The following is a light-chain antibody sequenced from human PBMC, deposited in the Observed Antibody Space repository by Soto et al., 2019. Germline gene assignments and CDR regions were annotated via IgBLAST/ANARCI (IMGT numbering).Light chain of an antibody. J-gene: IGLJ3*02. V-gene: IGLV2-8*01. Sequence: QSALTQPPTASGSPGQSVTISCTGTSSDVGGYNYVSWYQQHPGKVPKLMIYEVTKRPSGVPDRFSGSKSGNTASLTVSGLQAEDEADYYCSSYAGSNILVFGGGTKVTVL. CDR2: EVT. CDR3: SSYAGSNILV. CDR1: SSDVGGYNY.